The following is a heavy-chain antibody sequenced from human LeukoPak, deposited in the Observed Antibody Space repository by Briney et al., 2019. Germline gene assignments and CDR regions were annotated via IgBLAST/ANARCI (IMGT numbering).Heavy chain of an antibody. Sequence: PGGSLRLSCAASGFTFSSYAMHWVRQAPGKGLEWVAVISYDGSNKYYAGSVKGRFTISRDNSKNTLYLQMNSLRAEDTAVYYCASIWGLEWLSRGYYYYGMDVWGQGTTVTVSS. V-gene: IGHV3-30*04. CDR1: GFTFSSYA. CDR2: ISYDGSNK. J-gene: IGHJ6*02. CDR3: ASIWGLEWLSRGYYYYGMDV. D-gene: IGHD3-3*01.